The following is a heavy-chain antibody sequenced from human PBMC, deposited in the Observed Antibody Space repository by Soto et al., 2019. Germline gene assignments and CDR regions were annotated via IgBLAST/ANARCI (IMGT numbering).Heavy chain of an antibody. CDR1: GFTFSSYG. CDR3: AREKDIVLMVYALYGMDV. Sequence: PGGSLRLSCAASGFTFSSYGMHWVRQAPGKGLEWVAVIWYDGSNKYYADSVKGRFTISRDNSKNTLYLQMNSLRAEDTAVYYCAREKDIVLMVYALYGMDVWGQGTTVTVSS. D-gene: IGHD2-8*01. CDR2: IWYDGSNK. V-gene: IGHV3-33*01. J-gene: IGHJ6*02.